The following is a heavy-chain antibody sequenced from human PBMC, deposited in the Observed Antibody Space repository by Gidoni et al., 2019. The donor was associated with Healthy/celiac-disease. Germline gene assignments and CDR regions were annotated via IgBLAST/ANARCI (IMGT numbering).Heavy chain of an antibody. CDR3: ATHDYGDPTGAFDI. D-gene: IGHD4-17*01. J-gene: IGHJ3*02. V-gene: IGHV1-69*06. CDR1: GCTFSSYA. Sequence: QVQLVQSGAEVKKPGSSVKVSCKASGCTFSSYAISWVRQAPGQGLEWMGGIIHIVGTANYAQKFQGRVTITANKSTSTDYMELSSLRSEDTAVYYCATHDYGDPTGAFDIWGQGTMVTVSS. CDR2: IIHIVGTA.